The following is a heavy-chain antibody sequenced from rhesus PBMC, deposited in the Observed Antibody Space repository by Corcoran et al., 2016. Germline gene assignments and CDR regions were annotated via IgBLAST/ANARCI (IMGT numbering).Heavy chain of an antibody. CDR3: TRENGGLDS. J-gene: IGHJ6*01. V-gene: IGHV3S16*01. CDR2: ISSASIYI. CDR1: GFTFSSYG. Sequence: EVQLVESGGGLVQPGGSLRLSCAAAGFTFSSYGMSWVRQAPGRGLEWVSSISSASIYIYYANSLKGRFSISRDNAKTSLSLQMNSLRAEDTAVYYCTRENGGLDSWGQGVVVTVSS.